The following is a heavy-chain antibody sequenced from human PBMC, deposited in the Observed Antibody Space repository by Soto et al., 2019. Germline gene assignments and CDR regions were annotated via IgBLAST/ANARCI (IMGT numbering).Heavy chain of an antibody. J-gene: IGHJ6*02. V-gene: IGHV4-39*01. CDR2: IYYAGST. Sequence: QLQESGPGLVKASETLSLTCTVSGGSISSTDHYWGWIRQPPGKGLEWLGSIYYAGSTFHNPALRRRASISVDTSRNQFSLRRRSVTASDTAVYYCARLVFHCLRGSCADYNFYGLDVWGQGTTVTGSS. CDR1: GGSISSTDHY. CDR3: ARLVFHCLRGSCADYNFYGLDV. D-gene: IGHD2-15*01.